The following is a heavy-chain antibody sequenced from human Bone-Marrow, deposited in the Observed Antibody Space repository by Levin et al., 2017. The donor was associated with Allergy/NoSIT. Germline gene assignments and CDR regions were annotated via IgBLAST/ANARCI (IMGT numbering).Heavy chain of an antibody. CDR1: GFPFSALW. D-gene: IGHD3-10*01. CDR2: IVSDGTTT. V-gene: IGHV3-74*01. Sequence: LSLTCAASGFPFSALWMHWVRQAPGKGLVWVSHIVSDGTTTAYADSVKGRFTISRDNAKNMLYLQMNSLRAEDTAVYYCVRDGPGVRSFHYWGQGTLVTVSS. J-gene: IGHJ4*02. CDR3: VRDGPGVRSFHY.